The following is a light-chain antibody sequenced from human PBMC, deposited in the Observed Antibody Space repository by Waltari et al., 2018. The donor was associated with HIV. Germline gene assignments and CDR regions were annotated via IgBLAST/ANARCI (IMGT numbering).Light chain of an antibody. CDR3: SSYTNSSTPVV. V-gene: IGLV2-14*01. CDR1: SSDVGGYNY. Sequence: QSALAQPASVSGSPGQSITISCTGTSSDVGGYNYVSWYQHHPGKVPKLIVYEVSKRPSGGSHRFSGSKSGNTASLTISGLQAEDEADYYCSSYTNSSTPVVFGGGTKLTVL. J-gene: IGLJ2*01. CDR2: EVS.